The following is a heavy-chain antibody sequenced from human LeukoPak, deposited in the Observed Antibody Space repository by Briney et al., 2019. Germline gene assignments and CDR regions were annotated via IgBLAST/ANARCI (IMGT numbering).Heavy chain of an antibody. V-gene: IGHV3-7*01. J-gene: IGHJ4*02. CDR1: GFTFKDHW. D-gene: IGHD7-27*01. CDR3: ARDANWASDY. CDR2: TKQDGSEQ. Sequence: SGGSLRLSCVVSGFTFKDHWMVWVRQAPGKGLEWVANTKQDGSEQYYGDSVRGRFTISRDNAKNSLYLQMTSLRAADTAVYYCARDANWASDYWGQGTLVTVSS.